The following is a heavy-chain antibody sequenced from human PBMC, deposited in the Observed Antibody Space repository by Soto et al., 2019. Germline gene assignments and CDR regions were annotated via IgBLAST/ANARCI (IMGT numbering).Heavy chain of an antibody. CDR3: ARVEGYSGYARYYYGMDV. D-gene: IGHD5-12*01. CDR1: GDSVSSNGAC. CDR2: TYYRSKWFL. Sequence: PSQTLSLTCVISGDSVSSNGACWNWIRQSPSRGLEWLGRTYYRSKWFLDYAASVKSRITINPDTSKNQFSLQLNSVTPEDTAVYYCARVEGYSGYARYYYGMDVWGQGTTVTVSS. J-gene: IGHJ6*02. V-gene: IGHV6-1*01.